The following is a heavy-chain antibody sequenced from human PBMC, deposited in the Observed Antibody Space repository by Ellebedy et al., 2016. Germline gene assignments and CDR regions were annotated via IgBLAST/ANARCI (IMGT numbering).Heavy chain of an antibody. CDR1: GFTFSSYA. D-gene: IGHD5-24*01. Sequence: GGSLRLSXAASGFTFSSYAMSWVRQAPGKGLEWVSAISGSGGSTYYADSVKGRFTISRDNSKNTLYLQMNGLRAEDTAVYYCARQGGVWLYYMDVWGKGTTVTVSS. J-gene: IGHJ6*03. V-gene: IGHV3-23*01. CDR3: ARQGGVWLYYMDV. CDR2: ISGSGGST.